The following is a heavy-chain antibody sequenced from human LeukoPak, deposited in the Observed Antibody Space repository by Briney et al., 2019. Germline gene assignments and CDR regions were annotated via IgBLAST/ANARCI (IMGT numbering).Heavy chain of an antibody. CDR2: IYYSGST. V-gene: IGHV4-39*07. CDR1: GGSISSDYYY. CDR3: ARVSGYDWESFYDY. D-gene: IGHD5-12*01. J-gene: IGHJ4*02. Sequence: SETLSVTCTVSGGSISSDYYYWGWIRQPPGKGLEWIGNIYYSGSTYYSPSLKSRVTISVDTSKNQFSLKLSSVTAADTAVYYCARVSGYDWESFYDYWGQGTLVTVSS.